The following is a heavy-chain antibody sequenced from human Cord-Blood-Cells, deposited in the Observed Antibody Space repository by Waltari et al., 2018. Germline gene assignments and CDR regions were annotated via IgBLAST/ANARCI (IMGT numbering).Heavy chain of an antibody. CDR2: ISDDGSIK. Sequence: QVQLVESGGGVVQPGRSLRLSCAASGFTVSSYAMHWVRQAPGKGLEWVGVISDDGSIKYYADSVKGRFTISRDNSKNTLYLQMNSLRAEETAVYYCARAGYDSSGYYFDYWGQGTLVTVSS. CDR3: ARAGYDSSGYYFDY. D-gene: IGHD3-22*01. V-gene: IGHV3-30*04. CDR1: GFTVSSYA. J-gene: IGHJ4*02.